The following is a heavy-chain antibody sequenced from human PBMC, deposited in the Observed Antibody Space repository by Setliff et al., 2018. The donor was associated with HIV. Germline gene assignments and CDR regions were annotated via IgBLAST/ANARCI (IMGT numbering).Heavy chain of an antibody. D-gene: IGHD5-18*01. Sequence: PSETLSLTCTVSGGSISSSRYFWGWIRQPPGKGLEWIGSIYYTGTTNYNPSPKSRVTMSVDTSKNQFSLKLSSVTAADTAVFYCARGGYSYGFGRHRAYFQYWGQGTQVTVSS. CDR2: IYYTGTT. J-gene: IGHJ1*01. V-gene: IGHV4-39*07. CDR3: ARGGYSYGFGRHRAYFQY. CDR1: GGSISSSRYF.